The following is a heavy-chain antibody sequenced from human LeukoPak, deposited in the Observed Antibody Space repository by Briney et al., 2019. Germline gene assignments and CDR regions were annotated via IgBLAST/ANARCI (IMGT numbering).Heavy chain of an antibody. CDR1: GLTFSGSA. CDR2: ISTRTGSS. Sequence: GGSLRLSCAASGLTFSGSAMSWVRQAPGKGLEWVSHISTRTGSSGYADSVRSRFTISRDTARNSLYLEMNSLRVEDTAIYYCARDGGVEGSTTWFDPWGQGTQVTVSS. CDR3: ARDGGVEGSTTWFDP. V-gene: IGHV3-21*01. D-gene: IGHD2/OR15-2a*01. J-gene: IGHJ5*02.